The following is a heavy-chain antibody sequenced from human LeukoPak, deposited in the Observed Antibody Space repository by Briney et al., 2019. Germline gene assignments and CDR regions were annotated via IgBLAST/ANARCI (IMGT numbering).Heavy chain of an antibody. CDR2: IYRGGGT. V-gene: IGHV3-53*01. CDR1: GFTVSSNY. Sequence: GGSLRLSCAASGFTVSSNYMSWVRQAPGKGLEWVSVIYRGGGTFYADSVKGRFTISRDNAKNSLYLQMNSLRAEDTAVYYCARTIANYYDSSGYTDYWGQGTLVTVSS. D-gene: IGHD3-22*01. J-gene: IGHJ4*02. CDR3: ARTIANYYDSSGYTDY.